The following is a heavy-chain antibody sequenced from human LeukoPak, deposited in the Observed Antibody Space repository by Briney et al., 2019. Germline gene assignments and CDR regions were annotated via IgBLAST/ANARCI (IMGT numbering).Heavy chain of an antibody. V-gene: IGHV4-39*01. D-gene: IGHD3-22*01. CDR3: ARHDYYERRAHAFNV. CDR2: IYYSGAT. J-gene: IGHJ3*01. CDR1: GGSISSSSYY. Sequence: SETLSLTCTVSGGSISSSSYYWGCIRQPPGKGLEWSGSIYYSGATYYNPSLESRVTISVDTSKNQFSLKLSSVTAADTAVYYCARHDYYERRAHAFNVWGQGTMVTVSS.